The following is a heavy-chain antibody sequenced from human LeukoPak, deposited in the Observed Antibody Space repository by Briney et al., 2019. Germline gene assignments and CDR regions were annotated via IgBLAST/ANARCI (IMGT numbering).Heavy chain of an antibody. CDR2: IDSGRST. CDR1: GFTVSSNY. D-gene: IGHD3-22*01. Sequence: PGGSLRLSCAASGFTVSSNYMIWVRQAPGKGLEWVSVIDSGRSTYYADSVKGRFTISRDNAKNSLYLQMNSLRAEDTAVYYCARNFHRRLYDSSGYYPYWGQGTLVTVSS. CDR3: ARNFHRRLYDSSGYYPY. V-gene: IGHV3-66*01. J-gene: IGHJ4*02.